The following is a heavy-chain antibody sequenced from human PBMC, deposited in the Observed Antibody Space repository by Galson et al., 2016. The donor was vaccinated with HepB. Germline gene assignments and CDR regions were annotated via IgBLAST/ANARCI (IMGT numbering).Heavy chain of an antibody. CDR1: GYTFTDYY. J-gene: IGHJ4*02. CDR2: IHPNSGGT. CDR3: ARGSIAARSHFYY. D-gene: IGHD6-6*01. V-gene: IGHV1-2*06. Sequence: SVKVSCKASGYTFTDYYLHWVRQAPGQGLEWMGRIHPNSGGTNYAQKFQGGVTMTRERSISTVYMELSSLRSDDTAVYYCARGSIAARSHFYYWGQGTLVTVSS.